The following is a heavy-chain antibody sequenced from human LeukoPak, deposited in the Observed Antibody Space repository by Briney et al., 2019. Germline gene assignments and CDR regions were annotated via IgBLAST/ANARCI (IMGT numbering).Heavy chain of an antibody. D-gene: IGHD6-13*01. CDR1: GYTFSDYY. V-gene: IGHV1-2*02. J-gene: IGHJ4*01. CDR2: INPNSGGT. CDR3: ARGGVRTAASSLGY. Sequence: ASVKVSCKASGYTFSDYYLHWVRQAPGQGLERMGWINPNSGGTNFAQKFRGRVTMTRDTSITTAYMELTRLKSDDTAVYYCARGGVRTAASSLGYWGQGTLVTVSS.